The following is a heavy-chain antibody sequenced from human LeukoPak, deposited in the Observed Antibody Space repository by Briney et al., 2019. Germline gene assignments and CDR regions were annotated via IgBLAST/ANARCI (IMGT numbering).Heavy chain of an antibody. D-gene: IGHD3-10*02. CDR2: ISTSGST. V-gene: IGHV4-4*07. J-gene: IGHJ4*02. Sequence: PSETLSLTCTVSGGSISSYYWSWIRQPAGKGLESIGHISTSGSTNYNPSLKSRVTMSVDTSKNQFSLKLSSVTAANTAVYYCAREGGAVRGVISDWGQGTLVTVSS. CDR3: AREGGAVRGVISD. CDR1: GGSISSYY.